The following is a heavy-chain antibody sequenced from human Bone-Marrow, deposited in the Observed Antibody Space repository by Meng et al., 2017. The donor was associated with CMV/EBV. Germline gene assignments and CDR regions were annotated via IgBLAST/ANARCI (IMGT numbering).Heavy chain of an antibody. D-gene: IGHD1-1*01. CDR3: TTVSRVGDNDYGMDV. V-gene: IGHV3-15*01. CDR1: GFTFSNAW. CDR2: IKSKTDGWTT. Sequence: GESLKISCAASGFTFSNAWMRWVRQAPGKGLEWVGRIKSKTDGWTTDYAALVKGRFTISRDDSKNTLYLQMNSLKTEDTAVYYCTTVSRVGDNDYGMDVWGQGTTVTVSS. J-gene: IGHJ6*02.